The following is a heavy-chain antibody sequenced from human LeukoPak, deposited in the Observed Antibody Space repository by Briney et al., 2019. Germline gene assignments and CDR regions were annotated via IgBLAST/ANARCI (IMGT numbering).Heavy chain of an antibody. CDR1: GYTFSDDG. CDR2: ISGVTGKP. J-gene: IGHJ4*02. D-gene: IGHD3-10*01. CDR3: ARDMAEKNVYFGWGGH. Sequence: ASVKVSCKASGYTFSDDGINWVREAPGQGLEWMGWISGVTGKPNYAQKFQGRLTVTIETSTSTAHMELRSLRSDDTAMYFCARDMAEKNVYFGWGGHWGQGTPVTVSS. V-gene: IGHV1-18*01.